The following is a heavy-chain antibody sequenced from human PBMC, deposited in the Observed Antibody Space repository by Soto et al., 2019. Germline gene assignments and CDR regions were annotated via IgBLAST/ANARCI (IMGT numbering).Heavy chain of an antibody. CDR3: AREISLSSTQGDYYYGMDV. D-gene: IGHD6-6*01. V-gene: IGHV4-31*03. CDR1: GGSISSGGYY. CDR2: IYYSGST. Sequence: PSETLSLTCTVSGGSISSGGYYWSWIRQHPGKGLEWIGYIYYSGSTYYNPSLKSRVTISVDTSKNQFSLKLSSVTAADTAVYYCAREISLSSTQGDYYYGMDVWGQGTTVTVSS. J-gene: IGHJ6*02.